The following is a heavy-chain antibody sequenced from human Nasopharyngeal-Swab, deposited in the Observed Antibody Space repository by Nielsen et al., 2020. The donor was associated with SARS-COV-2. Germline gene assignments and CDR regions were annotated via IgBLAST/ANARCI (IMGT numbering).Heavy chain of an antibody. V-gene: IGHV4-59*01. Sequence: IRRPPGKGLEWIGYIYYSGSTNYSPSLKSRVTISVDTSKNQFSLKLSSVTAADTAVYYCAGGRDGYTNYYYYYGMDVWGQGTTVTVSS. CDR2: IYYSGST. J-gene: IGHJ6*02. CDR3: AGGRDGYTNYYYYYGMDV. D-gene: IGHD5-24*01.